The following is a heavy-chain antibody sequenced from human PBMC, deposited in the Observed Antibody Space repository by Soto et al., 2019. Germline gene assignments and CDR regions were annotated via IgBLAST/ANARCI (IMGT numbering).Heavy chain of an antibody. CDR3: AKKPTTTTCSDCFDP. Sequence: GGSLRLSCAASGFTFSSYGMHWVRQAPGKGLEWVSVICDNGSNKYYADSVKGRFTISRDNSKNTLYLQMNSLGAEDTVLYYCAKKPTTTTCSDCFDPWGQGTLVTVSS. D-gene: IGHD1-1*01. V-gene: IGHV3-33*06. J-gene: IGHJ5*02. CDR1: GFTFSSYG. CDR2: ICDNGSNK.